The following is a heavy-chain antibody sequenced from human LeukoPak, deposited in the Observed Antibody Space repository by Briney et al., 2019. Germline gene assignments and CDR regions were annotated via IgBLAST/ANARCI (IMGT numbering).Heavy chain of an antibody. V-gene: IGHV3-23*01. D-gene: IGHD6-19*01. CDR1: GFTFNTYA. CDR3: AKEHRTGWNLISFDL. Sequence: GGSLRLSCAASGFTFNTYAMCWVRQAPGKGLEWVSGISSSSATTYYADSVKGRFSISRDNSHSTLFLQLNGLRAEDTAVYYCAKEHRTGWNLISFDLWGQGTLVTVSS. CDR2: ISSSSATT. J-gene: IGHJ4*02.